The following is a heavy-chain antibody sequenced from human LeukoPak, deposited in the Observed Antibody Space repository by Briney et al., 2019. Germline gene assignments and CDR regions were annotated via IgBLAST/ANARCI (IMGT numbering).Heavy chain of an antibody. V-gene: IGHV4-39*01. CDR1: GGSISETTYF. J-gene: IGHJ3*02. CDR2: IFYSGTT. Sequence: SETLSLTCSVSGGSISETTYFWGWIRQPPGKGLEWNGSIFYSGTTYYNPSLKSRVTISVDTSNNQFSLKLSSVTAADTAVYFCARHVTSFHIWGQGTMVTVSS. CDR3: ARHVTSFHI. D-gene: IGHD2-21*02.